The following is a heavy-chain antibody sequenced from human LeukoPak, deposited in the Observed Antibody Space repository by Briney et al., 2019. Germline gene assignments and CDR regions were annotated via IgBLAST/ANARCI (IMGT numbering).Heavy chain of an antibody. CDR2: IYYSGGTT. J-gene: IGHJ5*02. Sequence: SETLSLTCTVSDDSISSYYWSWIRQPPGKGLEWIGFIYYSGGTTNYNPSLKSRVTISVDRSKNQFSLKLSSVTAADTAVYYCARDWHDYDFWSGDSRFDPWGQGTLVTVSS. V-gene: IGHV4-59*12. D-gene: IGHD3-3*01. CDR3: ARDWHDYDFWSGDSRFDP. CDR1: DDSISSYY.